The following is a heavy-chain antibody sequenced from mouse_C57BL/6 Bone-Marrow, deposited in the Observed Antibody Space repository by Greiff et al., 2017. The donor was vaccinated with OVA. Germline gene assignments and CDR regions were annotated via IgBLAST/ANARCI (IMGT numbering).Heavy chain of an antibody. CDR2: ISGGGGNT. CDR1: GFTFSSYT. D-gene: IGHD4-1*01. Sequence: EVQLVESGGGLVKPGGSLKLSCAASGFTFSSYTMSWVRQTPEKRLEWVATISGGGGNTYYPDRVKGRFTISRDNAKNTLYLQMSSLRSEDTALYYCARHVGMGLLFDYRGQGTTLTVSS. J-gene: IGHJ2*01. V-gene: IGHV5-9*01. CDR3: ARHVGMGLLFDY.